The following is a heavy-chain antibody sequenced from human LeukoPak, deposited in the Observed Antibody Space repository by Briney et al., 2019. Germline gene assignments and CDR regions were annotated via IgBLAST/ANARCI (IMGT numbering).Heavy chain of an antibody. CDR1: GGSISSYY. CDR3: ARDRDSSGLRDFDL. J-gene: IGHJ2*01. CDR2: IYYSGNT. V-gene: IGHV4-59*01. Sequence: PSETLSHTCTVSGGSISSYYWSWIRQPPGKGLEWIGYIYYSGNTNYNPSLKSRVSISIDTSKNQFSLQLSSVTAADTAVYYCARDRDSSGLRDFDLWGRGTLVTVSA. D-gene: IGHD3-22*01.